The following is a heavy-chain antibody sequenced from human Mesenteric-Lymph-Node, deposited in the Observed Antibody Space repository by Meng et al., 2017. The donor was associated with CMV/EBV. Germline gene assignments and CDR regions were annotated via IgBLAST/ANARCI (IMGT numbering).Heavy chain of an antibody. CDR3: ATSTGPANAPFDT. V-gene: IGHV4-61*01. Sequence: GSLRLSCTVSGGSVSSGSYYWSWIRQPPGKGLEFIGYIYYTGSTNYNPSLKSRVTISVDTSKNQFSLKLSSVTAADTAVYYCATSTGPANAPFDTWGQGTLVTVSS. CDR1: GGSVSSGSYY. D-gene: IGHD2-8*02. CDR2: IYYTGST. J-gene: IGHJ5*02.